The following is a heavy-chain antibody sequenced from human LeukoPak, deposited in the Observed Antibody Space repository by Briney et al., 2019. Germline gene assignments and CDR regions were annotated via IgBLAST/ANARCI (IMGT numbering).Heavy chain of an antibody. CDR2: TYYRSKWYN. D-gene: IGHD6-19*01. J-gene: IGHJ5*02. V-gene: IGHV6-1*01. CDR3: ARVAVSGTDWFDP. CDR1: GDSVSSNSAS. Sequence: SQTLSLTCAISGDSVSSNSASWSWIRQSPSTGLEWLGRTYYRSKWYNDYALSVKSRITINPDTSKNHFSLQLNSVTPEDTAVYYCARVAVSGTDWFDPWGQGTLVTVSS.